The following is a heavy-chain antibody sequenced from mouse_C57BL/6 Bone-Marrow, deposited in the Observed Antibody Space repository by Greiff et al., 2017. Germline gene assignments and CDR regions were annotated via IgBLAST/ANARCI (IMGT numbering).Heavy chain of an antibody. J-gene: IGHJ2*01. CDR2: FHPYNDDT. D-gene: IGHD2-5*01. CDR3: AIAYYSNYVFDY. CDR1: GYTFTTYP. V-gene: IGHV1-47*01. Sequence: QVQLQQSGAELVKPGASVKMSCKASGYTFTTYPIEWMKQNHGKSLEWIGNFHPYNDDTKYNEKFKGKATLTVEKSSSTVYLELSRLASDDSAVYYGAIAYYSNYVFDYWGQGTTLTVSS.